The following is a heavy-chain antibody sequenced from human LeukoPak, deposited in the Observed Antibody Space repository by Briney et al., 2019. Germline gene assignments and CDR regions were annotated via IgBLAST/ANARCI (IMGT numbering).Heavy chain of an antibody. CDR3: ATEIQFLSGWYGTFDY. CDR2: INPNSGGT. Sequence: ASVKVSCKASGYTFTGYYMHWVRQAPGQGLEWMGRINPNSGGTNYAQKFQGRVTMTRDTSISTAYMELSRLRSDDTAVYYCATEIQFLSGWYGTFDYWGQGTLVTVSS. CDR1: GYTFTGYY. V-gene: IGHV1-2*06. J-gene: IGHJ4*02. D-gene: IGHD6-19*01.